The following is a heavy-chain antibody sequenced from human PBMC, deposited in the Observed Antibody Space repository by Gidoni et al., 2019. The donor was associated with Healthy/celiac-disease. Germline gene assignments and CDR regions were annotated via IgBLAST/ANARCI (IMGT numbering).Heavy chain of an antibody. D-gene: IGHD3-3*01. CDR2: ISSSSSYT. V-gene: IGHV3-11*06. CDR3: ARSHDFWSGYNYFDY. Sequence: QVQLVESGGGLVKPGGSLRLSCAASGFTFSDYYMSWIRQAPGKGLGWVSYISSSSSYTNYADSVKGRFTISRDNAKNSLYLQMNSLRAEDTAVYYCARSHDFWSGYNYFDYWGQGTLVTVSS. J-gene: IGHJ4*02. CDR1: GFTFSDYY.